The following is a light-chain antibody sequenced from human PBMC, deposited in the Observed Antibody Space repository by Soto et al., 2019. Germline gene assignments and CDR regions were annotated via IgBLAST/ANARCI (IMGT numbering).Light chain of an antibody. V-gene: IGLV2-14*01. CDR3: SLYTSSSTYV. CDR2: DVS. Sequence: QSALTQPASVSGSPGQSITISCTGTSSDVGGYNYVSWYQKHPGKAPKLMIYDVSDRPSGVSNRFSGSKSGNTASLTISGLQAEDEADYYCSLYTSSSTYVFGTGTELTVL. CDR1: SSDVGGYNY. J-gene: IGLJ1*01.